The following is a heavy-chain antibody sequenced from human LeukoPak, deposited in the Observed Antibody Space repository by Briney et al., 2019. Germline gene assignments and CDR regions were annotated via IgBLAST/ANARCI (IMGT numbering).Heavy chain of an antibody. CDR1: GFTFSIYT. V-gene: IGHV3-64D*09. CDR3: VKDLGPYGGGSFPGFH. J-gene: IGHJ4*02. CDR2: ISSNGGST. D-gene: IGHD3-10*01. Sequence: PGGSLRLSCSASGFTFSIYTMHWVRQAPGKGLEYVSAISSNGGSTYYADSVKGRLTISRDNSKNTLYLQMSGLRAEDTALYYCVKDLGPYGGGSFPGFHWGQGTLVTVSS.